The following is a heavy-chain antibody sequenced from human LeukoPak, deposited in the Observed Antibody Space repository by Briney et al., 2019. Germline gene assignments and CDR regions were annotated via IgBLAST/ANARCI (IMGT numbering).Heavy chain of an antibody. J-gene: IGHJ4*02. CDR2: IYHSGST. D-gene: IGHD3-3*01. V-gene: IGHV4-38-2*02. CDR1: GYSISSGYY. CDR3: AGDFWSGYYFRD. Sequence: SETLSLTCNVSGYSISSGYYWGWIRQPPGQGLEWIGNIYHSGSTYYNPSLKSRVTISVDTSKNQFSLKLSSVTAADTAVYYCAGDFWSGYYFRDWGQGTLVTVSS.